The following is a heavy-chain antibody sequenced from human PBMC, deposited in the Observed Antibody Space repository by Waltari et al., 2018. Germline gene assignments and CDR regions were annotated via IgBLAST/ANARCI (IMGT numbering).Heavy chain of an antibody. V-gene: IGHV1-2*06. D-gene: IGHD3-10*01. J-gene: IGHJ5*02. Sequence: QVQLVQSGAAVRKPGAPVKVSCKASGYILTDNYITWVRQAPGRGLEWVGRFNPDSGGTNYAQKFQGRVTMTTDTSITTAYMELSRLTSDDTALYYCVRGSGGYSWFDPWGQGTLLTVSS. CDR2: FNPDSGGT. CDR3: VRGSGGYSWFDP. CDR1: GYILTDNY.